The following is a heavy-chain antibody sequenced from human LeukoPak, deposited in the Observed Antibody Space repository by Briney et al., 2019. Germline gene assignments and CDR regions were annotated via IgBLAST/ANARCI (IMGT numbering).Heavy chain of an antibody. Sequence: ASVRVSCKASGYTFTSYGLSWVRQAPGQGLEWMGWISAYNGNTNYAQKLQGRVTMTTDPSTSTAYMELRSLRSDDTAVYYCAREARMAVAATSGGDWFDPWGQGTLVTVSS. CDR3: AREARMAVAATSGGDWFDP. D-gene: IGHD6-19*01. CDR1: GYTFTSYG. J-gene: IGHJ5*02. V-gene: IGHV1-18*01. CDR2: ISAYNGNT.